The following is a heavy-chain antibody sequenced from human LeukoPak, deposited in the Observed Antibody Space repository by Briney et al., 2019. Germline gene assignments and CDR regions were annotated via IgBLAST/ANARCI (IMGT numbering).Heavy chain of an antibody. V-gene: IGHV3-21*01. CDR2: ISSSSSYI. D-gene: IGHD6-13*01. CDR3: ARGSGSSSQQTRDY. CDR1: GFTFSSYS. J-gene: IGHJ4*02. Sequence: PGGSLRLSCAASGFTFSSYSMNWARQAPGKGLEWVSSISSSSSYIYYADSVKGRFTISRDNAKNSLYLQMNSLRAEDTAVYYCARGSGSSSQQTRDYWGQGTLVTVSS.